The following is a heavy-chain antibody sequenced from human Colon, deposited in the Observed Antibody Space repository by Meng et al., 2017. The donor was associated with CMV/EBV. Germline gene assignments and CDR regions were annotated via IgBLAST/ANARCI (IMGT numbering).Heavy chain of an antibody. Sequence: GESLKISCAASGFTFDDYTMHWVRQAPGKGLEWVSLISWDGGSTYYADSVKGQFTISRDNSKNSLYLQMNSLRTEDTALYYCAKDMGKEAYSSSWYYYYYGMDVWGQGTTVTVSS. J-gene: IGHJ6*02. V-gene: IGHV3-43*01. CDR3: AKDMGKEAYSSSWYYYYYGMDV. D-gene: IGHD6-13*01. CDR2: ISWDGGST. CDR1: GFTFDDYT.